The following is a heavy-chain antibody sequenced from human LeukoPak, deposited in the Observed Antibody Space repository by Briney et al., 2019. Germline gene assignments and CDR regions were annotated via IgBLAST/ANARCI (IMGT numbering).Heavy chain of an antibody. CDR1: GFTFTSYG. J-gene: IGHJ4*02. CDR2: ISGSGTTT. D-gene: IGHD6-19*01. CDR3: AKPLIAVAGTLYFHY. Sequence: GGTLRLSCAASGFTFTSYGMSWVRQAPGKGLEWVSAISGSGTTTYYADSVKGRFTISRDNSRNTLYLQMNSLRAEDTAVYYCAKPLIAVAGTLYFHYWGQGTLVTVSS. V-gene: IGHV3-23*01.